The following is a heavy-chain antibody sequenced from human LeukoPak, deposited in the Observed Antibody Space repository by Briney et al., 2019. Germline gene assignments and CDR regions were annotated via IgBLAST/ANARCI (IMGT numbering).Heavy chain of an antibody. J-gene: IGHJ4*02. CDR3: ARGGPRQVDLGSDYYGSVPPFDY. V-gene: IGHV1-69*06. CDR2: IIPIFGTA. D-gene: IGHD3-10*01. Sequence: SVKVSCMASGCTFSSYAMSWVRQAPGQGLEWMGGIIPIFGTANYAQKFQGRVTITADKSTSTAYMELSSLRSEDTDVYYCARGGPRQVDLGSDYYGSVPPFDYWGQGTLVTVSS. CDR1: GCTFSSYA.